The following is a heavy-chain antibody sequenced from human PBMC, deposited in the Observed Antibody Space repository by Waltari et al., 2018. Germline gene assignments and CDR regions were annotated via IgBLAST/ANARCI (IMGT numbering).Heavy chain of an antibody. CDR2: INPDGSAK. Sequence: EVQLVESGGGLVQPGGSLRLSCVGPGFNFSSTIWMSWVRQAPGKGLEWLANINPDGSAKYYVESVKGRFTISRNNAENSVYLQMNSLRADDTAVYYCATSSASAGNDWGQGTLVSVSS. J-gene: IGHJ4*02. CDR3: ATSSASAGND. V-gene: IGHV3-7*01. CDR1: GFNFSSTIW. D-gene: IGHD1-1*01.